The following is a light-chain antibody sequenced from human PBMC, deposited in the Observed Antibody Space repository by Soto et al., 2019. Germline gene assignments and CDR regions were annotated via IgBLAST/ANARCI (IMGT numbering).Light chain of an antibody. V-gene: IGKV2-28*01. Sequence: DIVMTQSPLFLPVTPGEPASISCRSSQSLLHSNGYNYLDWYLQKPGQSPQLLIYLGSNRASGVPDRFSGSGSGTDFTLKISRVEADNVGVYYCMQALQTPLTFGGGTKVEIK. J-gene: IGKJ4*01. CDR2: LGS. CDR1: QSLLHSNGYNY. CDR3: MQALQTPLT.